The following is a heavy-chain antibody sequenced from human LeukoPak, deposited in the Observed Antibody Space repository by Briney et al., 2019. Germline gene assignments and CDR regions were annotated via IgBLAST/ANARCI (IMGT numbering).Heavy chain of an antibody. CDR2: ISTNGGGT. Sequence: GGSLRLSCAPSGFTFSSYAMHWVRQTPGKGLEYGSAISTNGGGTYYANSVKGRFTISRDNSKNTLYLQMGSLRAEDMAVYFCARYCNGVTCYSGYDYWGQGTLVTVSS. V-gene: IGHV3-64*01. J-gene: IGHJ4*02. D-gene: IGHD2-15*01. CDR1: GFTFSSYA. CDR3: ARYCNGVTCYSGYDY.